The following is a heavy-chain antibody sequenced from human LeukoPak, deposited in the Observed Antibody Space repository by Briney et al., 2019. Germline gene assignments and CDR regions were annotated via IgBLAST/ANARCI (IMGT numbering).Heavy chain of an antibody. Sequence: PGGSLRLSCAASGFTFSSYSMNWVRQAPGKGLEWVSYISSSSSTIYYADSVKGRFTISRDNAKNSLYLQMNSLRAEDTAVYYCARDLYYDFWSGYLDYYYGMDVWGQGTTVTASS. CDR1: GFTFSSYS. J-gene: IGHJ6*02. V-gene: IGHV3-48*01. CDR3: ARDLYYDFWSGYLDYYYGMDV. D-gene: IGHD3-3*01. CDR2: ISSSSSTI.